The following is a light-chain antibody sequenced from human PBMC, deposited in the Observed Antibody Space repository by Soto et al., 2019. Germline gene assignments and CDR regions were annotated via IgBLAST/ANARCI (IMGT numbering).Light chain of an antibody. V-gene: IGKV1-12*01. J-gene: IGKJ5*01. CDR1: QAVNSW. CDR2: DVS. Sequence: DNHVTQSPSSISASVGYIVTITCRASQAVNSWLAWFQQKPGMAPKLVIYDVSSLQSGVPSRFSGSGSGTEFTLTISSLQPEDFATYYCQQSNNHPISFGQGTRLEIK. CDR3: QQSNNHPIS.